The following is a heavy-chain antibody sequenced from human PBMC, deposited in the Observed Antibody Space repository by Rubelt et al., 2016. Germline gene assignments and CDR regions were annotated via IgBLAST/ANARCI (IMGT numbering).Heavy chain of an antibody. J-gene: IGHJ5*02. D-gene: IGHD2-15*01. CDR3: ARGLRFCTGGSCYPRGVDP. CDR1: GYSISSGYH. CDR2: IYYSGST. V-gene: IGHV4-38-2*02. Sequence: QVQLQESGPGLVKPSETLSLTCTVSGYSISSGYHWGWIRQPPGKGLEWIGSIYYSGSTYYNPSLKSRVTISVDTSKNQLSLRVMFVTAADTAMYYCARGLRFCTGGSCYPRGVDPWGQGTLVTVSS.